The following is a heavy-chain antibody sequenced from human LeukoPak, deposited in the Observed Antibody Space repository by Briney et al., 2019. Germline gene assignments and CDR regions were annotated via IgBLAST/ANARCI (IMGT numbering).Heavy chain of an antibody. CDR3: ASSVFGGYDY. Sequence: GGSLRLSCTASGFTVSSKYMSCVRQAPGKGLEGVSVIYSGGSTYYADSVKGRFTVSRDNSKNIPYLQMNSLRAEDTVVYYCASSVFGGYDYWGQGTLVTVSS. CDR1: GFTVSSKY. V-gene: IGHV3-66*01. CDR2: IYSGGST. J-gene: IGHJ4*02. D-gene: IGHD6-25*01.